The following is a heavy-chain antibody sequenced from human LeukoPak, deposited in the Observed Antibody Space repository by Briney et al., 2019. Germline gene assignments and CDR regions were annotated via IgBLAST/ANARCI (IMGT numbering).Heavy chain of an antibody. CDR2: MIPIFGTA. CDR1: GGTFSSYA. J-gene: IGHJ5*02. V-gene: IGHV1-69*05. Sequence: GSSVKVSCKASGGTFSSYAISWVRQAPGQGLEWMGRMIPIFGTANYAQKFQGRVTITTDESTSTAYMELSSLRSEDTAVYYCARGVVAVAGTWFDPWGQGTLVTVSS. CDR3: ARGVVAVAGTWFDP. D-gene: IGHD6-19*01.